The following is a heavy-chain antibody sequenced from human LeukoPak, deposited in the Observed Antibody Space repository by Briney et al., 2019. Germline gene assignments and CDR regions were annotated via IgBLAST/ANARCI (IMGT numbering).Heavy chain of an antibody. CDR1: GVPVSSGGYY. CDR2: IYSSGSA. V-gene: IGHV4-31*03. CDR3: ACRVGYSTWDYYYFGLDV. J-gene: IGHJ6*02. Sequence: PSETLSLTCTVSGVPVSSGGYYWTWIRQHPRKGLEWIGYIYSSGSAYYNPSLKSRVIISVDRSNNQFSLKMSSVTAADTGVYYCACRVGYSTWDYYYFGLDVWGHGTAVTVSS. D-gene: IGHD5-18*01.